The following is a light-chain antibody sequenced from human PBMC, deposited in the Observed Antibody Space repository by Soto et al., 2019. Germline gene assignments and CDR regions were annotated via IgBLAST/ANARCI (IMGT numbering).Light chain of an antibody. CDR3: SSYTSSSPCV. CDR2: DVS. Sequence: QSVLTQPASVSGSPGQSITISCTGTSSDVGGYKYVSWYQQYPGKAPKLMMYDVSNRPSGVSNRFSGSKSGNTASLTISGLQAEDEADYYCSSYTSSSPCVFGTGTKVTVL. J-gene: IGLJ1*01. CDR1: SSDVGGYKY. V-gene: IGLV2-14*01.